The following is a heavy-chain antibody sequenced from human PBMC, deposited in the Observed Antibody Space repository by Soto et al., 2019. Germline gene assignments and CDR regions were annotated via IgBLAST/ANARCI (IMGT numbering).Heavy chain of an antibody. Sequence: GGSLRLCCAAPGFTFSSYGMHWVRQAPGKGLEWVAVISYDGSNKYYADSVKGRFTISRDNSKNTLYLQMNSLRAEDTAVYYFSKHGVGPSLGPPGYWGPRTLVTVFS. V-gene: IGHV3-30*18. CDR2: ISYDGSNK. J-gene: IGHJ4*02. CDR3: SKHGVGPSLGPPGY. D-gene: IGHD3-3*01. CDR1: GFTFSSYG.